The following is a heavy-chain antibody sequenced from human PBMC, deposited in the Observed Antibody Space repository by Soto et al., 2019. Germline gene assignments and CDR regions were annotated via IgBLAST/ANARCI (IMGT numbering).Heavy chain of an antibody. V-gene: IGHV1-46*01. Sequence: QVQLVQSGAEVKKPGASVKVSCKASGYTFTSYYMHWVRQAPGQGLEWMGIINPSGGSTSYAQKFQGRVTMTRETSTSTVYMELSSLRSEDTAVYYCARDSGITIFGVVIMLFDYWGQGTLVTVSS. J-gene: IGHJ4*02. D-gene: IGHD3-3*01. CDR1: GYTFTSYY. CDR3: ARDSGITIFGVVIMLFDY. CDR2: INPSGGST.